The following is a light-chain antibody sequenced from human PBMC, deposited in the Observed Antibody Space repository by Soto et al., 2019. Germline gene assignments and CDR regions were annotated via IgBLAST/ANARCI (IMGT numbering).Light chain of an antibody. CDR2: GAS. V-gene: IGKV3-15*01. CDR3: QQRDAWPLT. Sequence: EIVLTQSPGTLSLSPGERATLSCRASQSVSRSDLAWYQQKPGQAPRLLIYGASTRATGIPARFSGSGSGTEFTLTISSLQSEDFAIYYCQQRDAWPLTFGGGTKVDIK. J-gene: IGKJ4*01. CDR1: QSVSRSD.